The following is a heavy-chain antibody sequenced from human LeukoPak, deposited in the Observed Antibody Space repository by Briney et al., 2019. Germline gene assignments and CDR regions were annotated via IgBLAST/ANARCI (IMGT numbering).Heavy chain of an antibody. CDR1: GYTFTFCD. Sequence: GASVEVSCKASGYTFTFCDICWVRQGPGQGLGWMGWISPYNGNTNYAQKLQGRVTMTTDTSTSTAYMELRSLRSDDTAVYYCARDLSLVVSNPLDYWGQGTLVTVSS. CDR3: ARDLSLVVSNPLDY. J-gene: IGHJ4*02. D-gene: IGHD3-22*01. V-gene: IGHV1-18*01. CDR2: ISPYNGNT.